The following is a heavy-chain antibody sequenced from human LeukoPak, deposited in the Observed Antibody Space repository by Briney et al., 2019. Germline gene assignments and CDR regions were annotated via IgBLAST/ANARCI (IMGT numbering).Heavy chain of an antibody. D-gene: IGHD5-12*01. CDR2: ISGGGDNT. CDR1: GFPFSDFA. CDR3: AKDWTSYDSVSDY. J-gene: IGHJ4*02. V-gene: IGHV3-23*01. Sequence: GGPLSLSCAVSGFPFSDFAMSWVRQAPGKGLEWVSTISGGGDNTYFADSVKGRFTISRDNSKNTLYLQMNSLRAEDTAVYYCAKDWTSYDSVSDYWGQGTLVTVSS.